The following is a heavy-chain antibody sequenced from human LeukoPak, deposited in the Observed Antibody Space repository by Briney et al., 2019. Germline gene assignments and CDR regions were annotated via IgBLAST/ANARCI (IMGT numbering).Heavy chain of an antibody. V-gene: IGHV5-51*01. J-gene: IGHJ4*02. CDR3: ARRFRSNSDDYRTIDY. CDR2: IYPGNSDS. D-gene: IGHD3-16*01. CDR1: GYSFSTYW. Sequence: GEPLKISCKGSGYSFSTYWIAWVRRTPGKGLEWMGIIYPGNSDSRYSPSFQGQVTFSADKSISTAYLQWSSLKTSDTAIYYCARRFRSNSDDYRTIDYWGQGTLVSVPS.